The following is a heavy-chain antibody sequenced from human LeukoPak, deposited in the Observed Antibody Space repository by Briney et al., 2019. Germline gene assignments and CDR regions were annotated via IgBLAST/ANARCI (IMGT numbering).Heavy chain of an antibody. CDR3: ARNFMTTVTTRSPGEY. Sequence: SETLSLTCTVSGGSISSGGYYWSWIRQHPGKGLEWIGYIYYSGSTYYNPSLKSRVTISVDTSKNQFSLKLSSVTAADTAVYYCARNFMTTVTTRSPGEYWGQGTLVTVSS. CDR2: IYYSGST. V-gene: IGHV4-31*03. D-gene: IGHD4-17*01. CDR1: GGSISSGGYY. J-gene: IGHJ4*02.